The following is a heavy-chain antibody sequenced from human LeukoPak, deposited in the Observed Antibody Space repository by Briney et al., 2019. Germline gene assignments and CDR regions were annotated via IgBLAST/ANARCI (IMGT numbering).Heavy chain of an antibody. CDR3: ARDLGAQLERQAFDI. D-gene: IGHD1-1*01. CDR2: IYTSGST. Sequence: SETLSLTCTVSGGSISSYYWSWIRQPAGKGLEWIGRIYTSGSTNYNPSLKSRVTMSVDTSKTQFSLKLSSVTAADTAVYYCARDLGAQLERQAFDIWGQGTMVTVSS. CDR1: GGSISSYY. V-gene: IGHV4-4*07. J-gene: IGHJ3*02.